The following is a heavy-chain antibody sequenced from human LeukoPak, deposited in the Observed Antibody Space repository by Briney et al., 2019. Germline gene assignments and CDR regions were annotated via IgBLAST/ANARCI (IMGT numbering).Heavy chain of an antibody. D-gene: IGHD2-21*01. CDR2: ISGDGGDT. V-gene: IGHV3-43*02. CDR3: AKDPVVIATFDYYYGMDV. Sequence: GGSLRLSCAASGFTFEDYGLNWVRQPPGKGLEWVSLISGDGGDTYYADSVKGRFTISRDNSKNSLYLQMNSLRTEDTALYYCAKDPVVIATFDYYYGMDVWGQGTTVTVSS. CDR1: GFTFEDYG. J-gene: IGHJ6*02.